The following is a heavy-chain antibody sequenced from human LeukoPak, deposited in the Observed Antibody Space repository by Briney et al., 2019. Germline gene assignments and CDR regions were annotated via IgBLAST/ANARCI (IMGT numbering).Heavy chain of an antibody. CDR1: GGTFSSYA. CDR2: IIPIFGTA. Sequence: ASVEVSCKASGGTFSSYAISWVRQAPGQGLEWMGGIIPIFGTANYAQKFQGRVTITADESTSTAYMELSSLRSEDTAVYYCARGWFGEFDPWGQGTLVTVSS. J-gene: IGHJ5*02. CDR3: ARGWFGEFDP. D-gene: IGHD3-10*01. V-gene: IGHV1-69*13.